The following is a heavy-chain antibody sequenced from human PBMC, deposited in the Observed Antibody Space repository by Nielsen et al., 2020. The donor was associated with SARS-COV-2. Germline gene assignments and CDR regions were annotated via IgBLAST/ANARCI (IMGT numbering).Heavy chain of an antibody. V-gene: IGHV3-23*01. CDR1: RFTFSSYA. Sequence: GESLKISCAASRFTFSSYAMSWVRQAPGKGLEWVSSINYSGGSTYYADSVKGRFTISRDNSKNTLYLQMNSLRAEDTAVYYCARPREKGGGYYGMDVWGQGTTVTVSS. CDR2: INYSGGST. CDR3: ARPREKGGGYYGMDV. D-gene: IGHD1-26*01. J-gene: IGHJ6*02.